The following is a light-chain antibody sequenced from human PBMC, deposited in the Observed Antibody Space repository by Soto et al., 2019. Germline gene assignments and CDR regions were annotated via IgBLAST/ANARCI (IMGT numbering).Light chain of an antibody. J-gene: IGKJ3*01. CDR1: QSVSTN. CDR2: GAS. Sequence: VVKGKSVDIRGLRIGERDNIACMASQSVSTNLAWYQHKPGQAPRLLIYGASTSATGIPASFIGNGSGTEFTLTACCLQPEDCTLYYCQLYTILLFPFSPGTMLDI. CDR3: QLYTILLFP. V-gene: IGKV3-15*01.